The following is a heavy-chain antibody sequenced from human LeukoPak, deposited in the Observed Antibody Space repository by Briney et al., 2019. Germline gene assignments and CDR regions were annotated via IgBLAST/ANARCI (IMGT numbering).Heavy chain of an antibody. CDR1: GYTFIGYY. Sequence: GASVKVSCKASGYTFIGYYMHWVRQAPGQGLEWMGWINPNSGGTNYAQKFQGRVTMTRDTSISTAYMELSRLRSDDTALYYCARGLSSTWDRNWLDPWGQGTLVTVSS. V-gene: IGHV1-2*02. J-gene: IGHJ5*02. CDR3: ARGLSSTWDRNWLDP. D-gene: IGHD6-13*01. CDR2: INPNSGGT.